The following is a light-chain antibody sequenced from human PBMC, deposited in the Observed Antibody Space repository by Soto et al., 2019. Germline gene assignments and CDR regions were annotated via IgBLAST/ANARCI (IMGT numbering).Light chain of an antibody. J-gene: IGLJ3*02. V-gene: IGLV1-40*01. CDR2: GNS. CDR1: SSNIGAGYD. CDR3: RPYNSSLSGWV. Sequence: QSVLTQPPSVSGAPGQRVTISCTGSSSNIGAGYDVHWYQQLPGTAPKLLISGNSNRPSGVPDRFSGSKSGSSASLAITGLQAGDEADYYCRPYNSSLSGWVFGGGTKLTL.